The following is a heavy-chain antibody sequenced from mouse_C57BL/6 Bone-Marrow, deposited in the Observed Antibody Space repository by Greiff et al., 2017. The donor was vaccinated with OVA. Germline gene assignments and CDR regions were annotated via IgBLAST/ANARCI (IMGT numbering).Heavy chain of an antibody. J-gene: IGHJ3*01. V-gene: IGHV1-50*01. CDR3: ASAVFAY. Sequence: VQLQQPGAELVKPGASVKLSCTASGYTFTSYWMQWVKQRPGQGLEWIGEIDPSDSYTNYNQKFKGKATLTVDTSSSTAYMQLSSLTSEDSAVYNCASAVFAYWGRGTLVTVSA. CDR2: IDPSDSYT. CDR1: GYTFTSYW.